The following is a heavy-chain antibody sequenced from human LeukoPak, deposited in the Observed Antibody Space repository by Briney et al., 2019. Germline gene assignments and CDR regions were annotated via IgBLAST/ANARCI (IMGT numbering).Heavy chain of an antibody. Sequence: SGTLSLTCAVSGGSISSSNWWSWVRQSPGKGLEWIGEIYHSGNTNYNPSLESRVTISVDKSNNQFSLRLSSVTAADTAVYFCTKYSLDTSSWYTVAGAFDIWGQGTMVTVSS. D-gene: IGHD6-13*01. J-gene: IGHJ3*02. CDR2: IYHSGNT. CDR3: TKYSLDTSSWYTVAGAFDI. V-gene: IGHV4-4*02. CDR1: GGSISSSNW.